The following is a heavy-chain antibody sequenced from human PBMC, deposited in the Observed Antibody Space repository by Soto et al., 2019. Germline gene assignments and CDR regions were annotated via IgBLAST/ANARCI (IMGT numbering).Heavy chain of an antibody. D-gene: IGHD6-19*01. V-gene: IGHV3-30-3*01. J-gene: IGHJ6*02. CDR3: ARPLVRAVAGTGYYNGLAV. Sequence: PGGSLRLSCAASGFTFSSYAMHWVRQAPGKGLEWVAVISYDGSNKYYADSVKGRFTISRDNSTNTLYLQMNSQRAEDTAVYYCARPLVRAVAGTGYYNGLAVWGQGTTVTVSS. CDR1: GFTFSSYA. CDR2: ISYDGSNK.